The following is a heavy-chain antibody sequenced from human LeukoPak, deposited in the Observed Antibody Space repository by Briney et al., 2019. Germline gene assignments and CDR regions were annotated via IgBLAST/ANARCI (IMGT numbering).Heavy chain of an antibody. CDR1: GFTFSSYS. Sequence: GGSLRLSCAASGFTFSSYSVSWVRQAPGEGLEWVSAISGSGASTHYAYSVKGRFTISRDNSRNTVYLQMNSLRDEDTALYFCARGGPGSVFEWYYFDYWGQGTMVTVSS. CDR2: ISGSGAST. CDR3: ARGGPGSVFEWYYFDY. J-gene: IGHJ4*02. V-gene: IGHV3-23*01. D-gene: IGHD3-3*01.